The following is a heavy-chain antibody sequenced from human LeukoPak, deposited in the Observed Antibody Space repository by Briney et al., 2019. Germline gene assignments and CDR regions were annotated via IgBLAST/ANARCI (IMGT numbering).Heavy chain of an antibody. Sequence: SETLSLTCTVSGGSISSSSYYWGWIRRPPGKGLEWIGSIYYSGSTYYNPSLKSRVTISVDTSKNQFSLKLSAVTAADTAVYYCARQKGAVAPSGFDYWGQGTLVTVSS. D-gene: IGHD6-19*01. CDR2: IYYSGST. CDR3: ARQKGAVAPSGFDY. V-gene: IGHV4-39*01. CDR1: GGSISSSSYY. J-gene: IGHJ4*02.